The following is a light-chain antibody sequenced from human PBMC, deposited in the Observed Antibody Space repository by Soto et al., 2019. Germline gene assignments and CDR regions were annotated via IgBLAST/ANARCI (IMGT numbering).Light chain of an antibody. V-gene: IGLV2-23*02. Sequence: QSALTQPASVSGSPGQSITISCTGTSSDVGIYNLVSWYQQHPGKAPKLMIYGVTKRPSGVSNRFSGSKSGNAASLTISGLQAEDESDYYCCSYAGTSDVFGTGTKVTVL. CDR3: CSYAGTSDV. CDR1: SSDVGIYNL. J-gene: IGLJ1*01. CDR2: GVT.